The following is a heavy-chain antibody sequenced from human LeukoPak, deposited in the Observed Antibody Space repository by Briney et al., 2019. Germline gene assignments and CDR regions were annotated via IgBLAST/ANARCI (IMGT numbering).Heavy chain of an antibody. CDR1: GGSISSYY. CDR2: IYYSGYT. V-gene: IGHV4-59*01. Sequence: SETLSLTCTASGGSISSYYWSWIRQPPGKGLEWIGYIYYSGYTNYNPSLKSRVTISVDTSKNQFSLKLSSVTAADTAVYYCARTTMVRGTYYMDVWGKGTTVTISS. D-gene: IGHD3-10*01. CDR3: ARTTMVRGTYYMDV. J-gene: IGHJ6*03.